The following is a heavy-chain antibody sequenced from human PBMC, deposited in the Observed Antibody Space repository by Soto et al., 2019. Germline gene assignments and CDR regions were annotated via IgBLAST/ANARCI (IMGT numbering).Heavy chain of an antibody. CDR1: GGSISSNY. J-gene: IGHJ5*02. D-gene: IGHD2-15*01. Sequence: QVQLQESGPGLVKPSETLSLTCTVSGGSISSNYWSWIRQPPGKGLEWIGYIYYSGSTKYNPSLKSRVTISVDTSKNQFSLKLSSVTAADTAVYYCVNGGCSCGSCYPWISWFDPWGQGTLVTVSS. V-gene: IGHV4-59*08. CDR3: VNGGCSCGSCYPWISWFDP. CDR2: IYYSGST.